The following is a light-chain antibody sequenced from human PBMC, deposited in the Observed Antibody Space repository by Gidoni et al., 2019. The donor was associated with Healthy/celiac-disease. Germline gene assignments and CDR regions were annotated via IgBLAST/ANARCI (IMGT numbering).Light chain of an antibody. CDR3: QQYNSYLYT. CDR2: DSS. J-gene: IGKJ2*01. CDR1: QSLSNW. Sequence: DIQMTQSPSTLSASVGDRVTITCRASQSLSNWLAWYQQKPGKAPKLLIYDSSSLESGGPSRFSGSGSGTEFTLTISSLQPDDFATYYCQQYNSYLYTFXXXTKLEIK. V-gene: IGKV1-5*01.